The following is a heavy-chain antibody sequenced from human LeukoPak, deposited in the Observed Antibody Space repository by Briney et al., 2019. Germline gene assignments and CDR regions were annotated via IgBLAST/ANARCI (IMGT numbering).Heavy chain of an antibody. V-gene: IGHV3-21*01. CDR1: GFTFSSYS. CDR3: ARGDKYIAFSPPLQGFDY. CDR2: ISSGSSYT. D-gene: IGHD3-3*02. J-gene: IGHJ4*02. Sequence: GGSLRLSCAATGFTFSSYSMNWVRQAPGKGLEWVSSISSGSSYTYFADSVKGRFTISRDNAKNSLYLQMNSLRAEDTAVYYCARGDKYIAFSPPLQGFDYWGQGTLVTVSS.